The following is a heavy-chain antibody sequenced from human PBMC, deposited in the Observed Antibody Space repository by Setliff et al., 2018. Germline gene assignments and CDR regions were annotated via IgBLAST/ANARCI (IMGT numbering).Heavy chain of an antibody. CDR2: IKKDGSEK. CDR1: GFTFSSYW. CDR3: ARGLRTYYFDY. Sequence: GGSLRLSCAASGFTFSSYWMSWVRQAPGKGLEWVANIKKDGSEKYYVDSVKGRFTTSRDNAKNSLYLQMNSLRAEDTAVYYCARGLRTYYFDYWGQGTQVTVSS. J-gene: IGHJ4*02. V-gene: IGHV3-7*01. D-gene: IGHD5-12*01.